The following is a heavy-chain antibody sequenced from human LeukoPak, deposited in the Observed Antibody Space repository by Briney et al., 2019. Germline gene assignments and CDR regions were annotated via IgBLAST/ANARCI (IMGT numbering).Heavy chain of an antibody. D-gene: IGHD3-16*01. Sequence: SVEVSCKASGGTFSSYAISWVRQAPGQGLEWMGGIIPIFGTANYAQKFQGRVTITTDESTSTAYMELSRLRSDDTAVYSCARGGLQPPPDYWGQGTLVTVSS. J-gene: IGHJ4*02. CDR2: IIPIFGTA. CDR1: GGTFSSYA. V-gene: IGHV1-69*05. CDR3: ARGGLQPPPDY.